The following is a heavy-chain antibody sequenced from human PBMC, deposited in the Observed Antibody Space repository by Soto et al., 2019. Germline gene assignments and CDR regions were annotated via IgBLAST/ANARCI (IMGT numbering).Heavy chain of an antibody. CDR1: GFTFSSYA. V-gene: IGHV3-30-3*01. D-gene: IGHD3-3*01. Sequence: QVQLVESGGGVVQPGRSLRLSCAASGFTFSSYAMHWVRQAPGKGLEWVAVISYDGSNKYYADSVKGRFTISRDNSKNTLYLQMNSLRAEDTAVYYCARDCSTIFGVVIMPDRYYWGQGTLVTVSS. CDR3: ARDCSTIFGVVIMPDRYY. CDR2: ISYDGSNK. J-gene: IGHJ4*02.